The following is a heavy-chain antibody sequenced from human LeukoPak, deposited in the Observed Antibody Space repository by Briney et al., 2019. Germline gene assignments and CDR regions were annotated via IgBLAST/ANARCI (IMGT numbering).Heavy chain of an antibody. CDR2: IYYSGST. Sequence: SETLSLTCTVSGGSISSSSYYWGWFRQPPGKGLEWIGSIYYSGSTHYNPSLKSRVTISVDTSKNQFSLKLSSVTAADTAVYYCARVTGTTWFDPWGQGTLVTVSS. CDR1: GGSISSSSYY. D-gene: IGHD1-1*01. CDR3: ARVTGTTWFDP. J-gene: IGHJ5*02. V-gene: IGHV4-39*07.